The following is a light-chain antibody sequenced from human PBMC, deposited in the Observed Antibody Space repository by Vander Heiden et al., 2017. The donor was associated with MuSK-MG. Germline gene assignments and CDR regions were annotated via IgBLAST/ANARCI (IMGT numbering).Light chain of an antibody. J-gene: IGKJ1*01. CDR3: QQYNNWWT. CDR2: GAS. CDR1: QSVSSK. Sequence: DIVMTQSPASLSVSAGERATLSCRASQSVSSKVAWYQQKPGQAPRLLIYGASTRATGIPARFSGSGSGTEFTLTISSLQSEDFAVYYCQQYNNWWTFGQGTKVEIK. V-gene: IGKV3-15*01.